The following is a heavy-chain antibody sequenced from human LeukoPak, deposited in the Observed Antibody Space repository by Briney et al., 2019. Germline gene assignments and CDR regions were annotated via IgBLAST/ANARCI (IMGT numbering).Heavy chain of an antibody. CDR1: GGTFSSYA. D-gene: IGHD2-2*01. CDR3: ARDIVVVPAALWAFDI. V-gene: IGHV1-69*01. J-gene: IGHJ3*02. CDR2: IIPIFGTA. Sequence: ASVKVSCKASGGTFSSYAISWVRQAPGQGLEWMGGIIPIFGTANYAQKFQGRVTITADESTSTAYMELSSLRSVDTAVYYCARDIVVVPAALWAFDIWGQGTMVTVSS.